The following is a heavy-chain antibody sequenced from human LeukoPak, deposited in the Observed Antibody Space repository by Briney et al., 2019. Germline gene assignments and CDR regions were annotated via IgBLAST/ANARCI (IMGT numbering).Heavy chain of an antibody. CDR2: INPDNGDT. Sequence: VASVKVSCKASRYTFTGYYMHWVRQAPGQGLEWMGWINPDNGDTNSAQKFQGRVTMTRDMSISTAYMELGRLTSDDTAMYYCANNIGARGVDYWGQGTLVTISS. J-gene: IGHJ4*02. CDR1: RYTFTGYY. D-gene: IGHD6-13*01. CDR3: ANNIGARGVDY. V-gene: IGHV1-2*02.